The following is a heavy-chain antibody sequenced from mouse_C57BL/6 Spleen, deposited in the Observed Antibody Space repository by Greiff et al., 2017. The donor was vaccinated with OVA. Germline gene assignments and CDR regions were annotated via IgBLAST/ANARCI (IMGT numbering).Heavy chain of an antibody. CDR2: IDPEDGET. CDR3: ATAQATSRDY. Sequence: EVKLMESGAELVKPGASVKLSCTASGFNIKDYDMHWVKQRTEQGLEWIGRIDPEDGETKYAPTFQGKATITADTSSNTAYLQLSSLTSEDTGVYYCATAQATSRDYWGQGTTLTVSS. V-gene: IGHV14-2*01. CDR1: GFNIKDYD. J-gene: IGHJ2*01. D-gene: IGHD3-2*02.